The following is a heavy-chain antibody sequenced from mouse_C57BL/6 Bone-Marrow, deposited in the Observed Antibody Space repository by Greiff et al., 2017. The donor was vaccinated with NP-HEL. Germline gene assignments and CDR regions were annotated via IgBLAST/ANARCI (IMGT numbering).Heavy chain of an antibody. V-gene: IGHV1-72*01. J-gene: IGHJ2*01. CDR2: IDPNSGGT. Sequence: QVQLQQPGAELVKPGASVKLSCKASCYTFTSYGMHWVKQRPGRGLEWIGRIDPNSGGTKYNEKFKGKATLTVDKPSSTAYMQLSGLTSEDSAVYYCARRAYYRNYRYFDYWGQGTTLTVSS. D-gene: IGHD2-5*01. CDR1: CYTFTSYG. CDR3: ARRAYYRNYRYFDY.